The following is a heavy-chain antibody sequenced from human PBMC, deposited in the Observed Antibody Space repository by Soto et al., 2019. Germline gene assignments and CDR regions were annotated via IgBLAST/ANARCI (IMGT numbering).Heavy chain of an antibody. Sequence: VSCPTLVNPTETLTLTCTVSGFSLSNARMGVSWIRQPPGKALEWLAHIFSNDEKSYSTSLKSRLTISKDTSKSQVVLTMTNMDPVDTATYYCARMTYYYDSSGYHLNNYYYYGMDVWGQGTTVTVSS. D-gene: IGHD3-22*01. CDR1: GFSLSNARMG. CDR2: IFSNDEK. V-gene: IGHV2-26*01. J-gene: IGHJ6*02. CDR3: ARMTYYYDSSGYHLNNYYYYGMDV.